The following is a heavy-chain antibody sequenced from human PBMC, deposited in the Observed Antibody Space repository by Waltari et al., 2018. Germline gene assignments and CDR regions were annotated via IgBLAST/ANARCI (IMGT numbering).Heavy chain of an antibody. CDR1: GFTFDDYA. J-gene: IGHJ3*02. D-gene: IGHD1-1*01. Sequence: EVQLVESGGGLVQPGRSLRLSCAASGFTFDDYAMHWVRQAPGKGLEWVSGISWNSGSIGYADSVKGRFTISRDNAKNSLYLRMNSLRAEDTALYYGAKALERFLGAFDIWGQGTMVTVSS. V-gene: IGHV3-9*01. CDR3: AKALERFLGAFDI. CDR2: ISWNSGSI.